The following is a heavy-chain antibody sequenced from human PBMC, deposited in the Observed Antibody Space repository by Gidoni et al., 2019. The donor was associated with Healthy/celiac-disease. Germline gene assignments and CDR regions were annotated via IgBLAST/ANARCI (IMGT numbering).Heavy chain of an antibody. CDR2: ISYDGSNK. Sequence: QVQLVESGGGVVQPGRSLRLSCAASGFPFSSSAMHWVRQAPGKGLEWVAVISYDGSNKYYADSVKGRFTISRDNSKNTLYLQMNSLRAEDTAVYYCARDGAYCSGGSCPFYYYMDVWGKGTTVTVSS. J-gene: IGHJ6*03. D-gene: IGHD2-15*01. CDR1: GFPFSSSA. V-gene: IGHV3-30*01. CDR3: ARDGAYCSGGSCPFYYYMDV.